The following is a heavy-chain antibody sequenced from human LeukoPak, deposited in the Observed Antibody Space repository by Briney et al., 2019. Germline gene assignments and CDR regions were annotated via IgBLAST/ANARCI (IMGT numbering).Heavy chain of an antibody. J-gene: IGHJ3*02. V-gene: IGHV3-21*01. D-gene: IGHD3-10*01. Sequence: GESLTLSCAASGFTFSSYSMNWVRQAPGKGLEWVSSISSSSSYIYYADSVKGRFTITRDNDKNSLYLQINSLRDEDTAVYYCARVVLLAAFDIWGQGTMVTVSS. CDR2: ISSSSSYI. CDR1: GFTFSSYS. CDR3: ARVVLLAAFDI.